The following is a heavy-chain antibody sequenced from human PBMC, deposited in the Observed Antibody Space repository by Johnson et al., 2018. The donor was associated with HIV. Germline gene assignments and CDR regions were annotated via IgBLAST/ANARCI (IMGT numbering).Heavy chain of an antibody. D-gene: IGHD6-13*01. CDR2: IYSGGST. J-gene: IGHJ3*02. Sequence: VQLVESGGGLVQPGGSLRLSCSASGFTVTSNYMSWVRQAPGKGLEWVSVIYSGGSTYYVDSVKGRFTISRDNSKNTLYLQMNSLRAEDTAIYYCVKGMDSSSWYAFDIWGQGTMVTVSS. V-gene: IGHV3-66*01. CDR3: VKGMDSSSWYAFDI. CDR1: GFTVTSNY.